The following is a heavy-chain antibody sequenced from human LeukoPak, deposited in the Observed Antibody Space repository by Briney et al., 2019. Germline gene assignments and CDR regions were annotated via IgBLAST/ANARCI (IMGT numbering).Heavy chain of an antibody. Sequence: ASVKVSCKASGYTFTSYDINCVRQATGQGLEWMGWMNPNSGNTGYAQKFQGRVAMTEDTSTDTAYMELSSLRSEDTAVYYCATGPTHYYGSGSYDYYFDYWGQGTLVTVSS. D-gene: IGHD3-10*01. CDR1: GYTFTSYD. CDR2: MNPNSGNT. J-gene: IGHJ4*02. CDR3: ATGPTHYYGSGSYDYYFDY. V-gene: IGHV1-8*02.